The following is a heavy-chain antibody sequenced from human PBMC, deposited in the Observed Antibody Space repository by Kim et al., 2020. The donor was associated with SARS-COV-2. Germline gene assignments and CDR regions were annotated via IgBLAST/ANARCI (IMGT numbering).Heavy chain of an antibody. CDR2: IDGSDGTT. CDR1: GFTFTGHA. D-gene: IGHD2-21*01. J-gene: IGHJ4*02. CDR3: LLGGWGWIWDY. Sequence: GGSLRLSCTTSGFTFTGHAMSWVRQAPGKGLEWVSSIDGSDGTTYYVDSVKGRFSISRDDSKNTLYLQMSALRADDTAAYFRLLGGWGWIWDYWGQGILV. V-gene: IGHV3-23*01.